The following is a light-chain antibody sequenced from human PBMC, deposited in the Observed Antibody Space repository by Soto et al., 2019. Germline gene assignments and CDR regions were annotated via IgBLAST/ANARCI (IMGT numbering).Light chain of an antibody. J-gene: IGKJ1*01. V-gene: IGKV3-15*01. CDR1: QSVGSN. CDR3: QQYNNWPQT. Sequence: EIVMTQSPATLSVSPGERATLSCRASQSVGSNLAWYQQKPGQAPRLLIYGASTRATGIPARFSGSGSGTECTLTISGLQSEDFALYYCQQYNNWPQTFGQGTKVEVK. CDR2: GAS.